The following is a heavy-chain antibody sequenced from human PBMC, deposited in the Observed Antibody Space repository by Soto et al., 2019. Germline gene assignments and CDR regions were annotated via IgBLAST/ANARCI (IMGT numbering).Heavy chain of an antibody. CDR3: ARESTGSYISWFDP. V-gene: IGHV3-33*01. CDR2: IWYDGSNK. D-gene: IGHD3-10*01. Sequence: QVQLVESGGGVVQPGRSLRLSCAASGFTFSSYGMHWVRQAPGKGLEWVAVIWYDGSNKYYADSVKGRFTISRDNSKNTRYLQMNSLRAEDKAVYYCARESTGSYISWFDPWGQGTLVTVSS. J-gene: IGHJ5*02. CDR1: GFTFSSYG.